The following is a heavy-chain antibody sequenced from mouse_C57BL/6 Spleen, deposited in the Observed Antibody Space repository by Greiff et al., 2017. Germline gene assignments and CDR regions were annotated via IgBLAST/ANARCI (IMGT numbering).Heavy chain of an antibody. CDR2: ISSGSSTI. J-gene: IGHJ4*01. Sequence: EVMLVESGGGLVKPGGSLKLSCAASGFTFSDYGMHWVRQAPEKGLEWVAYISSGSSTIYYADTVKGRFTISRDNAKNTLFLQMTSLRSEDTAMYYCARGGDYDVRYYYAMDYWGQGTSVTVSS. CDR1: GFTFSDYG. CDR3: ARGGDYDVRYYYAMDY. V-gene: IGHV5-17*01. D-gene: IGHD2-4*01.